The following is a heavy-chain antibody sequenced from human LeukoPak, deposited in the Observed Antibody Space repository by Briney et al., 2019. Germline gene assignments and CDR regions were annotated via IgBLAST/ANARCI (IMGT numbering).Heavy chain of an antibody. Sequence: PGGSLRLSCAASGFTFSSYSMNWVRQAPGKGLEWVSSISSSSSYIYYADSVKGRFTISRDNAKNSLYLQMNSLRAEDTAVYYCASIVGATYYYYYGMDVWGQGTTVTVSS. CDR1: GFTFSSYS. CDR3: ASIVGATYYYYYGMDV. V-gene: IGHV3-21*01. J-gene: IGHJ6*02. CDR2: ISSSSSYI. D-gene: IGHD1-26*01.